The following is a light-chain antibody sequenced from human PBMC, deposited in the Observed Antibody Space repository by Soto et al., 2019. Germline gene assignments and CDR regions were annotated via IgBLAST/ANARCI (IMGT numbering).Light chain of an antibody. CDR2: EVS. CDR1: SSDVGGYNY. Sequence: QSALTQPPSASGSPGQSVTISCTGTSSDVGGYNYVSWYQQHPGKAPKLMIYEVSKRPSGVPDRFSGSKSGNTASLTVSGXXXXXXXXXXCSSYAGSNTSYVFGTGTKVTV. V-gene: IGLV2-8*01. CDR3: SSYAGSNTSYV. J-gene: IGLJ1*01.